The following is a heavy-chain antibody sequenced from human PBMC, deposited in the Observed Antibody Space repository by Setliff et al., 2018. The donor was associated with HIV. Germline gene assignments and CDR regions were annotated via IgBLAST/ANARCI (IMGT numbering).Heavy chain of an antibody. CDR1: GGSINRSNYY. D-gene: IGHD3-9*01. CDR2: ISYTGST. CDR3: ARQTWEYYDTLTGYYRSPKNFDS. J-gene: IGHJ4*02. Sequence: SETLSLTCTVPGGSINRSNYYWGWIRQPPGKGLEWIGTISYTGSTYFDPSLKSRVTISLDTSKNQFFLKLSSVPAPDTAIYYCARQTWEYYDTLTGYYRSPKNFDSWGQGTLVTVS. V-gene: IGHV4-39*01.